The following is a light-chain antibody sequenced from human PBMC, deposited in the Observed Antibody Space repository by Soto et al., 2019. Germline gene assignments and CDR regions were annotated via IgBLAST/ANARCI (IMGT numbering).Light chain of an antibody. J-gene: IGKJ5*01. V-gene: IGKV3-15*01. CDR1: QGIGDT. CDR3: LQDYNYPIT. Sequence: EVVMRQSPATLSVSPGEGATLSCRASQGIGDTLDWYQNKHGQTPRLLIYDTSTRATGVPTRLSGSRYGAELTLTISSMQNEDFETYYCLQDYNYPITFGQGTRLEIK. CDR2: DTS.